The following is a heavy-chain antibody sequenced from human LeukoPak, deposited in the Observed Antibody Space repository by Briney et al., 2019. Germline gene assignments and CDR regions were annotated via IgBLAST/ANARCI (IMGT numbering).Heavy chain of an antibody. CDR3: AKDRGSGIVGA. D-gene: IGHD1-26*01. V-gene: IGHV3-21*06. J-gene: IGHJ5*02. Sequence: GGSLRLSCAASGFTFSSYAMHWVRQAPGKGLEWVSSISSSSSYIYYADSVKGRFTISRDNAKNSLYLEMNSLRAEDTAMYYCAKDRGSGIVGAWGQGTLVTVSS. CDR1: GFTFSSYA. CDR2: ISSSSSYI.